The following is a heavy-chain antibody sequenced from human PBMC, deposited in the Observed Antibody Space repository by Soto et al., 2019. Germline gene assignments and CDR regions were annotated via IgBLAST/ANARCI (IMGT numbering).Heavy chain of an antibody. Sequence: PGGSLRLSCAASGSTFSSYWMHWVRQAPGKGLVWVSRINSDGSSTSYADSVKGRFTISRDNAKNTLYLQMNSLRAEDTAVYYCARRPRFLYYMDVWGKGTTVTVSS. J-gene: IGHJ6*03. D-gene: IGHD5-12*01. CDR3: ARRPRFLYYMDV. CDR2: INSDGSST. CDR1: GSTFSSYW. V-gene: IGHV3-74*01.